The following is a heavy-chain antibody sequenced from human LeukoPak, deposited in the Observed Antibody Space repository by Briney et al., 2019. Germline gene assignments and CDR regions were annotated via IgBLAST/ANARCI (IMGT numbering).Heavy chain of an antibody. CDR2: ITTGRGET. CDR3: ARGGQQWRGGNYFDS. Sequence: ASVKVSCKASGYTFTDHALHWVRQAPGQSLEWMGWITTGRGETRYSQDFQRRITLTRDKPANTVHMDLSDLTSEDTAVYYCARGGQQWRGGNYFDSWGQGTLVAVSS. D-gene: IGHD6-19*01. CDR1: GYTFTDHA. J-gene: IGHJ4*02. V-gene: IGHV1-3*03.